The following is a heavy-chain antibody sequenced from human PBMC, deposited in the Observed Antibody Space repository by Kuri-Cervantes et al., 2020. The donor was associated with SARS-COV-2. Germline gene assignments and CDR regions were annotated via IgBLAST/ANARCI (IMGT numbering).Heavy chain of an antibody. CDR3: ARRAYGEQGDNYYMDV. D-gene: IGHD4-17*01. V-gene: IGHV1-2*04. CDR2: INPNSGGT. Sequence: ASVKVSCKASGYTFTGYYMHWVRQAPGQGLEWMGWINPNSGGTNYAQKFQGWVTMTRDTSISTVYMELSRLRSDDTAVYYCARRAYGEQGDNYYMDVWGKGTTVTVSS. CDR1: GYTFTGYY. J-gene: IGHJ6*03.